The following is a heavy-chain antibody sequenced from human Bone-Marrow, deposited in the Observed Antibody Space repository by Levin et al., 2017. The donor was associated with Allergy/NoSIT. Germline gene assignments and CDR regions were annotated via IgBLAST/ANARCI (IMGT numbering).Heavy chain of an antibody. Sequence: ASVKVSCKASGYTFTSYGFSWVRQAPGQGLEWMGWITTYNGNTNYAQKLQGRVTMTTDTSTSTAYMELRSLRSDDMGVYYCAREGRGDYGDYVGLDYWGQGTLVTVSS. V-gene: IGHV1-18*03. CDR3: AREGRGDYGDYVGLDY. CDR2: ITTYNGNT. J-gene: IGHJ4*02. CDR1: GYTFTSYG. D-gene: IGHD4-17*01.